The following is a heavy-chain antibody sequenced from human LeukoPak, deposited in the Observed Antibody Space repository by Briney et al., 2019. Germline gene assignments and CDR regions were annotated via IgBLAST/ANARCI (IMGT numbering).Heavy chain of an antibody. Sequence: SATLSLTCTVSGGSISSSSYYWGWIRQLPGKGLEWIGSIYYSGSTYYNPSLKSRVTISVDTSKNQFSLKLSSVTAADTAVYYCARDSIAATYWGQGTLVTVSS. CDR1: GGSISSSSYY. CDR2: IYYSGST. V-gene: IGHV4-39*07. J-gene: IGHJ4*02. D-gene: IGHD6-13*01. CDR3: ARDSIAATY.